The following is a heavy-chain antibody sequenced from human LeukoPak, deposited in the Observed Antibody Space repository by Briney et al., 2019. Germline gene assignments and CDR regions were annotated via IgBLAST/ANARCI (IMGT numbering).Heavy chain of an antibody. CDR1: GGSISPYY. V-gene: IGHV4-59*01. CDR2: IYYSGST. Sequence: PSETLSLTCTASGGSISPYYRSWIRQPPGKGLEWIWYIYYSGSTNYNPSLKSRVTISVDTSKNQFSLKLSSVTAADTAVYYCARVTVLRYPHWYFDLWGRGTLVTVSS. CDR3: ARVTVLRYPHWYFDL. J-gene: IGHJ2*01. D-gene: IGHD3-9*01.